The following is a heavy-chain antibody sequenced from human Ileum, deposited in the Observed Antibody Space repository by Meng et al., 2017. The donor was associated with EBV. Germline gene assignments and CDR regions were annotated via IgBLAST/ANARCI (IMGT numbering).Heavy chain of an antibody. CDR3: AKNGEKYFEY. Sequence: VQPQESGPGLVNPSGTLSLTCAVSGGSISVINWWSWVRQSPEKGLEWIGEMSDSGITHYNPSLKSRVTISADKSNNQFSLKLTSVTSADTAVYFCAKNGEKYFEYWGQGTLVTVSS. J-gene: IGHJ4*02. CDR1: GGSISVINW. V-gene: IGHV4-4*02. CDR2: MSDSGIT.